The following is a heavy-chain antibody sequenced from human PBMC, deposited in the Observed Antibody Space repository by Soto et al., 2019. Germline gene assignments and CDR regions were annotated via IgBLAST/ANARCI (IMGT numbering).Heavy chain of an antibody. Sequence: EVLLVESGGGLVQPGGSLKLSCAASGFVFKASSIHWVRQASGKGLEWVGRSRDRAYNYATSYAASVKGRFTISRDDSSNTAFLQMNSLKTEDTAIYYCTRLISAAQDYWGQGTRVTVSS. CDR3: TRLISAAQDY. D-gene: IGHD3-22*01. V-gene: IGHV3-73*01. CDR2: SRDRAYNYAT. CDR1: GFVFKASS. J-gene: IGHJ4*02.